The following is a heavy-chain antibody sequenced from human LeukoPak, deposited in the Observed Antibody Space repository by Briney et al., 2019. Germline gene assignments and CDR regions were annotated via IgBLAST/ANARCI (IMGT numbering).Heavy chain of an antibody. V-gene: IGHV4-39*07. Sequence: SETLSLTCSVSGGSISGRRYYWGWIRQPPGRGLEWIGSIHYDGATYYNPSLKSRVTMSVDTSKNQVSPKLSSVTAADTAVYYCAREAVAGPDAFDIWGQGTMVTVPS. CDR1: GGSISGRRYY. CDR3: AREAVAGPDAFDI. D-gene: IGHD6-19*01. CDR2: IHYDGAT. J-gene: IGHJ3*02.